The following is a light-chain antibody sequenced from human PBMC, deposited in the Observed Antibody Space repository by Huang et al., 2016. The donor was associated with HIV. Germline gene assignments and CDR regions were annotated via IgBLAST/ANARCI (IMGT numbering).Light chain of an antibody. Sequence: EVVLQPSPATLSLSPGERATLSCRASQTISSYLAWFQHKPGQPPRLLIYDTSERATGIPARFSGSGSGTDFTLTISSLEPEDFAVYYCHQRAGWPLFGGGTKVEIK. V-gene: IGKV3-11*01. CDR2: DTS. CDR3: HQRAGWPL. J-gene: IGKJ4*02. CDR1: QTISSY.